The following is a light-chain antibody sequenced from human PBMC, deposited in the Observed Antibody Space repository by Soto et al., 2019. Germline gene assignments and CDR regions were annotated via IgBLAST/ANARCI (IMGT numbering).Light chain of an antibody. CDR3: FSYARNFDYV. CDR2: DVN. CDR1: SSDVGGYNL. J-gene: IGLJ1*01. Sequence: QSALTQPRSVSDSPGQSVAISCIGTSSDVGGYNLVSWYQQYPGKAPKLLIYDVNKRPSGVPDRFSGSKSANTASLTISGLQAEAEADYYCFSYARNFDYVLGNRTKVTV. V-gene: IGLV2-11*01.